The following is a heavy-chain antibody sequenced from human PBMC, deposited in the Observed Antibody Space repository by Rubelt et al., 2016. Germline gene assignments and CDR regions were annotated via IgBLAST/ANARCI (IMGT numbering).Heavy chain of an antibody. Sequence: QVQLQESGPGLVKPSETLSLTCTVSGGSISSYYWSWIRQPPGKGLEWIGYIYYSGSTNYNPSLKSRVPISVDTSKNQFSLKLSSVTAADTAVYYCARRLGFYFDYWGQGTLVTVSS. CDR2: IYYSGST. CDR3: ARRLGFYFDY. J-gene: IGHJ4*02. CDR1: GGSISSYY. D-gene: IGHD3-16*01. V-gene: IGHV4-59*08.